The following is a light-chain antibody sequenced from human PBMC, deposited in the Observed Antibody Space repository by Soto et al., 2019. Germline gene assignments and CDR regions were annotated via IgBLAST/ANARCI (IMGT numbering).Light chain of an antibody. Sequence: EIVLTQSPATLSLSPGERATLSCRASQSVSSHLAWFQQRPGQAPRXLIYDESNRATGTPARFSGRGSGTDLTLTISSLEPEDFAVYYCQQRSSAITFGQGTRLEIK. CDR2: DES. CDR3: QQRSSAIT. V-gene: IGKV3-11*01. J-gene: IGKJ5*01. CDR1: QSVSSH.